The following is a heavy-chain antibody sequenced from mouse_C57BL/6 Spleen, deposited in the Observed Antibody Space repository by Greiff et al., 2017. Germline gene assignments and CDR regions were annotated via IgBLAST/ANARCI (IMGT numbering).Heavy chain of an antibody. Sequence: QVQLQQPGAELVRPGSSVKLSCKASGYTFTSYWMHWVKQRPIQGLEWIGNIDPSDSETHYNQKFKDKATLTVYKSSSKAYMQLSSLTSEDSAVYYCAREGGSTMVTTGFAYWGQGTLVTVSA. D-gene: IGHD2-2*01. CDR3: AREGGSTMVTTGFAY. CDR1: GYTFTSYW. V-gene: IGHV1-52*01. CDR2: IDPSDSET. J-gene: IGHJ3*01.